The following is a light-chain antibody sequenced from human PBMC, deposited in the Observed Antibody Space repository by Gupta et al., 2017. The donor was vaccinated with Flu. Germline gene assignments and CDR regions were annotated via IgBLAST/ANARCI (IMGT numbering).Light chain of an antibody. J-gene: IGKJ2*01. CDR3: QHYSRSRGT. CDR1: QSLDNNY. V-gene: IGKV3-20*01. Sequence: EIVLTQSPGTLSLSPGEGATLSCRASQSLDNNYLAWLQHRPGQAPRLFIYGGSTRATGVPDRFRGSGSGTDFTLTISRLEAEDFAVYYCQHYSRSRGTFGQGTKLEVK. CDR2: GGS.